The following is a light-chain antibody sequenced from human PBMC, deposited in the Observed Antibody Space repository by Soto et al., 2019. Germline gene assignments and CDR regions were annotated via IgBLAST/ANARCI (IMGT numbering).Light chain of an antibody. V-gene: IGKV3-15*01. CDR1: QSVSTN. CDR3: QHYNELPLT. J-gene: IGKJ4*01. Sequence: EIVMTQSPATLSVSPGERATLSCRASQSVSTNLAWYQQKPCQGPRLLIFGASTRALGIPARFSCSGSGTDFTLTISSLQSEDFAVYYCQHYNELPLTFGGGTKVEIK. CDR2: GAS.